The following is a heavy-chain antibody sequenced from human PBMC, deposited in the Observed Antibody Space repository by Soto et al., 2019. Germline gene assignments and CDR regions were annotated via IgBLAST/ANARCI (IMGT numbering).Heavy chain of an antibody. CDR3: ARGHAV. CDR1: GFIISNNY. J-gene: IGHJ3*01. Sequence: GGSLRLSCAASGFIISNNYMSWVRQAPGKGLEWVSVIYTGGTTSYADSVKGRFTISRDISKNTLYLQMNSLRAEDTAVYYCARGHAVWGQGTMVTVSS. V-gene: IGHV3-66*01. CDR2: IYTGGTT.